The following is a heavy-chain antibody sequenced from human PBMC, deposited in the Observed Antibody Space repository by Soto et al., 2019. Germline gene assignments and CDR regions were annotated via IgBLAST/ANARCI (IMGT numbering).Heavy chain of an antibody. D-gene: IGHD4-17*01. J-gene: IGHJ6*02. CDR1: GYTLTELS. V-gene: IGHV1-24*01. CDR2: FDPEDGET. CDR3: ATLPRDYGDFDHRMDV. Sequence: ASVKVSCKVSGYTLTELSMHWVRQAPGKGLEWMGGFDPEDGETIYAQKFQGRVTMTEDTSTDTAYMELSSLRSEDAAVYYCATLPRDYGDFDHRMDVWGQGTTVTVPS.